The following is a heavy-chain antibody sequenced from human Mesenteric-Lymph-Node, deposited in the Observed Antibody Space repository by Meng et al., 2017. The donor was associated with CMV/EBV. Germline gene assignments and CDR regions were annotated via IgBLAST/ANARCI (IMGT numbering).Heavy chain of an antibody. D-gene: IGHD2-2*01. J-gene: IGHJ4*02. V-gene: IGHV3-23*01. CDR1: GFTFNSYA. CDR2: ISGSGGGGGT. CDR3: AKADLGYCSGTICYRFDY. Sequence: GGSLRLSCAASGFTFNSYAMSWVRQTPGKGLEWVSAISGSGGGGGTYYADPVKGRCTISRDNSKNTLYLQMNSLRAEDTAVYYCAKADLGYCSGTICYRFDYWGQGTLVTVSS.